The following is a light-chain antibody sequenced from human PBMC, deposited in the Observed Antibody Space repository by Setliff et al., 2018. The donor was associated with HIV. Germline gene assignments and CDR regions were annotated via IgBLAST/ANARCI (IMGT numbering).Light chain of an antibody. V-gene: IGLV1-44*01. J-gene: IGLJ2*01. CDR3: SAWDDSLNGLV. CDR2: RSH. CDR1: SSNIGSNS. Sequence: KRVTISCSGSSSNIGSNSVNWYQQLPGTAPKLLIYRSHQRPSGVPDRFSGSKSGTSASLAISGLQSEDEADYYCSAWDDSLNGLVFGGGTQRTVL.